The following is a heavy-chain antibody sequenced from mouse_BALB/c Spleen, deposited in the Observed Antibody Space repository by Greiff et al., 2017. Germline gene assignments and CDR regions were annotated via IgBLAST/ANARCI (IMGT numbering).Heavy chain of an antibody. CDR1: GYNFTSYW. CDR2: IYPGSGST. J-gene: IGHJ2*01. Sequence: VQLQQPGAELVKPGTSVKLSCKASGYNFTSYWINWVKLRPGQGLEWIGDIYPGSGSTNYNEKFKSKATLTVDTSSSTAYMQLSSLASEDSALYYCARSREYGNFYFDYWGQGTTLTVSS. CDR3: ARSREYGNFYFDY. V-gene: IGHV1-55*01. D-gene: IGHD2-10*02.